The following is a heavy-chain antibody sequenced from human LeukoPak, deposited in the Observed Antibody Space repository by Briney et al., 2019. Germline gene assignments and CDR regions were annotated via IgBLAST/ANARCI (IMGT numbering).Heavy chain of an antibody. D-gene: IGHD2-2*01. CDR1: GFTVSSNY. Sequence: GGSLRLSCAASGFTVSSNYMSWVRQAPGKGLEWVAFMHYDGSNKYYADSVKGRFTISRDNSKNTLYLQMNSLRAEDTAVYYCAKDEGGFYCSSTRCSGTSDAFDIWGQGTMVTVSS. CDR2: MHYDGSNK. J-gene: IGHJ3*02. CDR3: AKDEGGFYCSSTRCSGTSDAFDI. V-gene: IGHV3-30*02.